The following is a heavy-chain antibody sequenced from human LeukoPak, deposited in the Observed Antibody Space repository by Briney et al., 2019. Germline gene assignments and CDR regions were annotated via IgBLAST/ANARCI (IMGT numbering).Heavy chain of an antibody. Sequence: PSETLSLTCTVSGGSISSYYWGWIRQPPGKGLEWIGSIYYSGSTYYNPSLKSRVTISVDTSKNQFSLKLSSVTAADTAVYYCARDAYYDILTGYHNWFDPWGQGTLVTVSS. CDR3: ARDAYYDILTGYHNWFDP. V-gene: IGHV4-39*07. J-gene: IGHJ5*02. CDR1: GGSISSYY. D-gene: IGHD3-9*01. CDR2: IYYSGST.